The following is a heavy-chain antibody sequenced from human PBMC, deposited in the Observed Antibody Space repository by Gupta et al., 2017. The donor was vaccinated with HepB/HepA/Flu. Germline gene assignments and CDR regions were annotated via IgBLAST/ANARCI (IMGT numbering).Heavy chain of an antibody. V-gene: IGHV3-74*01. CDR2: INPDASII. Sequence: EVQLVESGGKLVQPGGSLRLSCAASGFAFSGRWMMWVRQAPGKGLEWVSRINPDASIIEYADSVRGRFTISRDNAQNSLYLQMISLRAEDTAVYFCAKEQWGFPEFWGQGTLVTVSS. CDR3: AKEQWGFPEF. D-gene: IGHD3-3*01. CDR1: GFAFSGRW. J-gene: IGHJ4*02.